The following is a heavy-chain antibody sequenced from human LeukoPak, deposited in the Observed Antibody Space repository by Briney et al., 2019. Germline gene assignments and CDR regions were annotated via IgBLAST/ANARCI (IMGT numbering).Heavy chain of an antibody. Sequence: ASVKVSCKASGYTFTGYYIHWVRQAPGQGLEWMGWINPNGGGTNYAQKLQGRVTMTTDTSTSTAYMELRSLRSDDTAVYYCARSQLTYYYYYGMDVWGQGTTVTVSS. D-gene: IGHD1-1*01. V-gene: IGHV1-2*02. J-gene: IGHJ6*02. CDR1: GYTFTGYY. CDR2: INPNGGGT. CDR3: ARSQLTYYYYYGMDV.